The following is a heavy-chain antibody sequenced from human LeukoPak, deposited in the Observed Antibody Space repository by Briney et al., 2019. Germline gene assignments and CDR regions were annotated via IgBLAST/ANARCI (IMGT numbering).Heavy chain of an antibody. CDR2: INPSGGST. Sequence: ASVKVSCKASGYTFTSYYMHWVRQAPGQGLEWMGIINPSGGSTSYAQKFQGRVTMTRDTSTSTVYMELSSLRSEDTAVYYCARDPYNSGDRVGYYFDYWGQGTLVTVS. CDR3: ARDPYNSGDRVGYYFDY. D-gene: IGHD1-20*01. V-gene: IGHV1-46*01. CDR1: GYTFTSYY. J-gene: IGHJ4*02.